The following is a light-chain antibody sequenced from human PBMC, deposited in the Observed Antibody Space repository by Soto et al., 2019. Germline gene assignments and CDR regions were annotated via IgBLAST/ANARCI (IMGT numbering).Light chain of an antibody. CDR2: RDS. Sequence: SYELTQPPSVSVSPGQTASITCSGDKLGDKYACWYQQKPGQSPVLLIYRDSKRPSGIPERFSGSNSGNTATLTISGTQAMDEADYYCQAWDSSTVVFGGGTKLTVL. J-gene: IGLJ2*01. CDR3: QAWDSSTVV. V-gene: IGLV3-1*01. CDR1: KLGDKY.